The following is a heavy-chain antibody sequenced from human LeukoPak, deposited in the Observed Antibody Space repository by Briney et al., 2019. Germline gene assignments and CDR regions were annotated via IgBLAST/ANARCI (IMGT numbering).Heavy chain of an antibody. CDR2: IIPIFGTA. Sequence: SVKVSCKASGCTFSSYAISWVRQAPGQGLEWMGGIIPIFGTANYAQRFQGRVTITADESTSTAYMELSSLRSEDTAVYYCGVAVAGTFNSWFDPWGQGTLVTVSS. V-gene: IGHV1-69*13. CDR1: GCTFSSYA. D-gene: IGHD6-19*01. J-gene: IGHJ5*02. CDR3: GVAVAGTFNSWFDP.